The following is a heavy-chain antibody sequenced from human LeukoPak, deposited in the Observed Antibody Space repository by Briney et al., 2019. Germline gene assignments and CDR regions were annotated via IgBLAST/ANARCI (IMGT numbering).Heavy chain of an antibody. D-gene: IGHD3-22*01. CDR1: GFTFSSYA. CDR2: ISGSGGST. V-gene: IGHV3-23*01. Sequence: GGSLRLSCAASGFTFSSYAMRWVRQAPGKGLEWVSAISGSGGSTYYADSVKGRFTISRDNSKNTLYLQMNSLRAEDTAVYYCAKDFDSSGYGGYFDYWGQGTLVTVSS. CDR3: AKDFDSSGYGGYFDY. J-gene: IGHJ4*02.